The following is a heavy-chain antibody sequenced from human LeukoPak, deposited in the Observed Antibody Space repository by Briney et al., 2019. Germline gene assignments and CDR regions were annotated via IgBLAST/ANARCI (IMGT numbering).Heavy chain of an antibody. V-gene: IGHV3-23*01. J-gene: IGHJ4*02. CDR2: ISGSGGST. D-gene: IGHD1-26*01. CDR3: ARDHSGTY. Sequence: GGSLRLSCAASGFTFSSYAMSWVRQAPGKGLEWVSAISGSGGSTYYADSVKGRFTISRDNSKNTLYLQMDSLREDDTAVYFCARDHSGTYWGQGTLVTVSS. CDR1: GFTFSSYA.